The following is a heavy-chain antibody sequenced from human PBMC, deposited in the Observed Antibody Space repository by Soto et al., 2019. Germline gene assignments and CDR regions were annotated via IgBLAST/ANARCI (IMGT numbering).Heavy chain of an antibody. J-gene: IGHJ4*02. CDR1: GFTFSSYW. D-gene: IGHD3-3*01. V-gene: IGHV3-7*01. Sequence: PGGSLILSCAASGFTFSSYWMSWVRQAPGKGLEWVANIKQDGSEKYYVDSVKGRFTISRDNAKNSLYLQMNSLRAEDTAVYYCARDYYDFWSGFPTFDYWGQGTLVTVSS. CDR3: ARDYYDFWSGFPTFDY. CDR2: IKQDGSEK.